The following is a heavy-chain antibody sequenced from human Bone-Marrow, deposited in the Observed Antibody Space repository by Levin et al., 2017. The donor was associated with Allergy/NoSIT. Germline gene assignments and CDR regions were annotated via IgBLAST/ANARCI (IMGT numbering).Heavy chain of an antibody. CDR3: ARDEITYYYDSSGYSLTSGADY. V-gene: IGHV3-7*01. D-gene: IGHD3-22*01. J-gene: IGHJ4*02. CDR2: IKQDGSEK. CDR1: GFTFSSYW. Sequence: GESLKISCAASGFTFSSYWMSWVRQAPGKGLEWVANIKQDGSEKYYVDSVKGRFTISRDNAKNSLYLQMNSLRAEDTAVYYCARDEITYYYDSSGYSLTSGADYWGQGTLVTVSS.